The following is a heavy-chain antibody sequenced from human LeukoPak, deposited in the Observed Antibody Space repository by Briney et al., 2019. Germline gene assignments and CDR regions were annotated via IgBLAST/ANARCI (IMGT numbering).Heavy chain of an antibody. CDR3: ARHPGIAAAFDP. CDR2: IYTSGST. V-gene: IGHV4-59*10. Sequence: PSETLSLTCAVYGGSFSGYYWSWIRQPAGKGLEWIGRIYTSGSTNYNPSLKSRVTMSVDTSKNQFSLKLSSVTAVDTAVYYCARHPGIAAAFDPWGQGTLVTVSS. CDR1: GGSFSGYY. D-gene: IGHD6-13*01. J-gene: IGHJ5*02.